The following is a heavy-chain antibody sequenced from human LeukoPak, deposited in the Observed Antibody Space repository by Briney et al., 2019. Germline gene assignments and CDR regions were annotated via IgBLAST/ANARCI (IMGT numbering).Heavy chain of an antibody. D-gene: IGHD4-17*01. V-gene: IGHV3-74*01. CDR2: INSDGSST. J-gene: IGHJ4*02. Sequence: GGSLRLSCAASGFTFNTYGMHWVRQAPGKGLVWVSRINSDGSSTSYADSVKGRFTISRDNAKNTLYLQMNSLRAEDTAVYYCARDEGTVTPGHDYWGQGTLVTVSS. CDR1: GFTFNTYG. CDR3: ARDEGTVTPGHDY.